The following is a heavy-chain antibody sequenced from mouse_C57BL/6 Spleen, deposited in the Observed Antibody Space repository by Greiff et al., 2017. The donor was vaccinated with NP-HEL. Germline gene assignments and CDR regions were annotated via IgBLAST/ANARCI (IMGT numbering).Heavy chain of an antibody. CDR1: GYTFTSYS. Sequence: EVQLQQSGTVLVRPGASVKMSCTTSGYTFTSYSMPWVNQRPGQGLEWIGAICPGNGDTSYTQKFKGQSTLTAVTSASTAYMELSSLTNEDSAVYYCKRGDDYDYWGQGTLVTVSA. V-gene: IGHV1-5*01. J-gene: IGHJ3*01. CDR3: KRGDDYDY. CDR2: ICPGNGDT. D-gene: IGHD2-4*01.